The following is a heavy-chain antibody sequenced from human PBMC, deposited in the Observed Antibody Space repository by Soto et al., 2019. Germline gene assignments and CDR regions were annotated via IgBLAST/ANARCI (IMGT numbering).Heavy chain of an antibody. CDR2: TYYRSRWYN. Sequence: SQTLSLTCAISGDSVSTNSATWDWIRQSPSRGLEWLGRTYYRSRWYNDYAVSVKGRITINPDTSNNQLSLQLNSVTPEDTAVYYCARVQWLVTTYYYYYGMDVWGQGTTVTVSS. D-gene: IGHD6-19*01. J-gene: IGHJ6*02. CDR1: GDSVSTNSAT. V-gene: IGHV6-1*01. CDR3: ARVQWLVTTYYYYYGMDV.